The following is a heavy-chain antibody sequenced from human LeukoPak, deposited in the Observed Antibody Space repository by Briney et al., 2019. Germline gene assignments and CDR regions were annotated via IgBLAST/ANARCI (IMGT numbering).Heavy chain of an antibody. CDR2: TYYRMNN. V-gene: IGHV4-39*07. CDR3: ARAPGAAAGTPDDAFDI. CDR1: GGSIIRSSDY. Sequence: PETLPLTCCVAGGSIIRSSDYWGWLRHPPGKGLEGIGITYYRMNNYYNPSLKDRVTISVDTSKNQFSLQLNSVTPEDSAVYYCARAPGAAAGTPDDAFDIWGQGTMVTVSS. J-gene: IGHJ3*02. D-gene: IGHD6-13*01.